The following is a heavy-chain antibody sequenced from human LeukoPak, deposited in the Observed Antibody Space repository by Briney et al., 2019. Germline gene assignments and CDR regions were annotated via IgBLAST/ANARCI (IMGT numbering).Heavy chain of an antibody. J-gene: IGHJ4*02. V-gene: IGHV1-2*02. CDR2: INPNSGGT. CDR1: GYTFTGYY. D-gene: IGHD2-21*02. CDR3: AASRPHIVVVTAILDY. Sequence: GASVKVSCKASGYTFTGYYMHWVRQAPGQGLEGMGWINPNSGGTNYAQKFQGTVTMTRDTSISTAYMELSRLRSDDTAVYYCAASRPHIVVVTAILDYWGQGTLVTVSS.